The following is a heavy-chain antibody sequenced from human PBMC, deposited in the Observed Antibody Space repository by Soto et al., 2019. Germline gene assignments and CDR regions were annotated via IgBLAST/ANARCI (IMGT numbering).Heavy chain of an antibody. CDR2: IKSKAAGGAI. D-gene: IGHD3-10*01. Sequence: EVQMVESGGGLVKPGGSLRLSCAVSGFSFRDAWMNWVRQAPGKGLEWVGRIKSKAAGGAIDYAAPVKDRFTISTDDSKDILYLQINSLKTEDTAMYYCTTDGSFGGVVVAFHLWGQGTMLSVSS. V-gene: IGHV3-15*07. J-gene: IGHJ3*01. CDR1: GFSFRDAW. CDR3: TTDGSFGGVVVAFHL.